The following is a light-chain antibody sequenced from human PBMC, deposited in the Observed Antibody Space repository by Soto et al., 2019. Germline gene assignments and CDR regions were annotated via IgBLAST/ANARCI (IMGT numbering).Light chain of an antibody. V-gene: IGKV4-1*01. CDR2: WAS. CDR3: QEYCTPSRT. Sequence: DIVMTQSPDSLAVSLGERATINCKSSQSVLYSSNNKNYLAWYQQKPGQPPKLLIYWASTRESGVPDRFSGSRYGPDFTITSSSMRSVDVEVSYCQEYCTPSRTFGQGTKVDIQ. CDR1: QSVLYSSNNKNY. J-gene: IGKJ1*01.